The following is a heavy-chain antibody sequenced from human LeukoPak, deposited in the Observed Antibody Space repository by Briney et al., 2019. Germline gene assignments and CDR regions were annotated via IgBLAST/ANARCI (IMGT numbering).Heavy chain of an antibody. D-gene: IGHD1-26*01. CDR2: IIPIFGTA. CDR3: ARTRTKGGFYYYYMDV. CDR1: GGTFSSYA. V-gene: IGHV1-69*05. J-gene: IGHJ6*03. Sequence: GSSVKVSCKASGGTFSSYAISWVRQAPGQGLEWMGGIIPIFGTANYAQKFQGRVTITTDESTSTAYMELSSLRSEDTAVYYCARTRTKGGFYYYYMDVWAKGPRSPSP.